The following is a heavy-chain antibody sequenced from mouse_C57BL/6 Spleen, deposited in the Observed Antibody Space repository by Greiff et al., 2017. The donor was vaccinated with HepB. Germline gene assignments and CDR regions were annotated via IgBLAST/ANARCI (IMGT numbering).Heavy chain of an antibody. CDR2: IDPSDSYT. J-gene: IGHJ4*01. CDR3: ARWVDGYYHAMDY. Sequence: QVQLQQSGAELVMPGASVKLSCKASGYTFTSYWMHWVKQRPGQGLEWIGEIDPSDSYTNYNQKFKGKSTLTVDKSSSTAYMQLSSLTSEDSAVYYCARWVDGYYHAMDYWGQGTSVTVSS. D-gene: IGHD2-3*01. V-gene: IGHV1-69*01. CDR1: GYTFTSYW.